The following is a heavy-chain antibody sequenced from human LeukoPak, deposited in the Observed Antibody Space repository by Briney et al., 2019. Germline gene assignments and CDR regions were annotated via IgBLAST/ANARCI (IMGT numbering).Heavy chain of an antibody. CDR3: ARASHYYDNRGYHYYFDD. D-gene: IGHD3-22*01. CDR1: GYTFISSA. Sequence: GASVKVSCKASGYTFISSAMHSVRQAPAKGLEGMGLINVANANTKYSQKFQGRVTITRDTSANTVYMDLSSLRSEDTAVYFCARASHYYDNRGYHYYFDDWGQGTLVTVSS. V-gene: IGHV1-3*01. J-gene: IGHJ4*02. CDR2: INVANANT.